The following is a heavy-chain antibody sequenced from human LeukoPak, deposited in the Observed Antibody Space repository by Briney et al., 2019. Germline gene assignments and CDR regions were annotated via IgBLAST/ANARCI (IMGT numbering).Heavy chain of an antibody. D-gene: IGHD1-14*01. Sequence: SETLSLTCNVSGVSISSYYWSWIRQPPGKGLEWIGSIYYSGSTYYNPSLKSRVTISVDTSKNQFSLKLSSVTAADTAVYYCARAERGWFDPWGQGTLVTVSS. V-gene: IGHV4-59*12. CDR2: IYYSGST. CDR1: GVSISSYY. J-gene: IGHJ5*02. CDR3: ARAERGWFDP.